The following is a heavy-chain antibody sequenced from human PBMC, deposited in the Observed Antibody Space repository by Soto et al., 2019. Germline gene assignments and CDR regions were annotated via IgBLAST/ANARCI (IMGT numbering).Heavy chain of an antibody. CDR1: DFSFTHHA. Sequence: PGGSLRLSCVAPDFSFTHHAMTWVRLPPGNGLQCVAALRHDGGNIYYGESVGGRFTISRDNSKNTLYLQMHSLKAEDTAVYFCAKQMGTWVDTAIDFWGQGNQVTVS. V-gene: IGHV3-23*01. CDR3: AKQMGTWVDTAIDF. J-gene: IGHJ4*02. D-gene: IGHD1-1*01. CDR2: LRHDGGNI.